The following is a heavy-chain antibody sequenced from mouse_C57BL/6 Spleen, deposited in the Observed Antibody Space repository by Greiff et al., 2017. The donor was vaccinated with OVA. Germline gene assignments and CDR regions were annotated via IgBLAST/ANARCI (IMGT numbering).Heavy chain of an antibody. CDR1: GYAFSSSW. J-gene: IGHJ4*01. Sequence: VQLQQSGPELVKPGASVKISCKASGYAFSSSWMNWVKQRPGKGLEWIGRIYPGDGDTNYNGKFKGKATLTADKPSSTAYMQLSSLTSEDSAVYFCARPLIYYDYDGYAMDYWGQGTSVTVSS. CDR2: IYPGDGDT. CDR3: ARPLIYYDYDGYAMDY. D-gene: IGHD2-4*01. V-gene: IGHV1-82*01.